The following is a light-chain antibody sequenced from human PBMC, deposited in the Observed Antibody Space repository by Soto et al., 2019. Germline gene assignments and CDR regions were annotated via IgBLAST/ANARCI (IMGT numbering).Light chain of an antibody. Sequence: DIQMTQSPSSLSASVGDRVTITCRASQIISSRLAWYQQKPGQAPKLPIYKATNLQTGVASRFSGSGSGTEFSLTISGLQPDDFAVYFCQQYNEFQYTFGQGTRLDI. CDR2: KAT. CDR1: QIISSR. V-gene: IGKV1-5*03. CDR3: QQYNEFQYT. J-gene: IGKJ2*01.